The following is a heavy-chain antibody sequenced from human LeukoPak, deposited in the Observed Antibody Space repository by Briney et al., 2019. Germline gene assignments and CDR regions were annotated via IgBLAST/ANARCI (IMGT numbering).Heavy chain of an antibody. Sequence: GASVKVSCKASGYTFTNYYMHWVRQAPGQGLEWMGRINPNSGGTNYAQKFQGRVTMTRDTSSSTAYMDLSRLRSDDTAAYYCARDGSSSGGMDVWGKGTTVTVSS. CDR3: ARDGSSSGGMDV. J-gene: IGHJ6*04. D-gene: IGHD6-25*01. CDR1: GYTFTNYY. V-gene: IGHV1-2*06. CDR2: INPNSGGT.